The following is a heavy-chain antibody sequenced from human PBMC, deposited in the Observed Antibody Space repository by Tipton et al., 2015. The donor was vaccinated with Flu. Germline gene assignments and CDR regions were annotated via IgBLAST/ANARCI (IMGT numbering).Heavy chain of an antibody. CDR3: TRELVQDYGDQYFALDV. J-gene: IGHJ6*02. CDR2: IYYRRTT. Sequence: TLSLTCTVSGGSVSPYYWNWVRQSPGKGLEWTGYIYYRRTTGYNPSLKRRVTISVDTSKNQVSLKLTSVTAADTAEYYCTRELVQDYGDQYFALDVWGPGSTDTV. D-gene: IGHD4-17*01. CDR1: GGSVSPYY. V-gene: IGHV4-59*02.